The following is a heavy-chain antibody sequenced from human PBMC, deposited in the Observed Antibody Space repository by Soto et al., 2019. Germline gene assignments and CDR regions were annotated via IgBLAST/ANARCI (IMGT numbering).Heavy chain of an antibody. Sequence: QVQLVESGGGVVQPGRSLRLSCAASGFTFSSYAMHWVRQAPGKGLEWVAVISYDGSNKYYADSVKGRFTISRDNFKNALYMQMNSLRAEDTAVYYCARVFPDLLGYCSSTSSDFDYWGQGTLVTVSS. CDR2: ISYDGSNK. CDR3: ARVFPDLLGYCSSTSSDFDY. J-gene: IGHJ4*02. D-gene: IGHD2-2*01. V-gene: IGHV3-30-3*01. CDR1: GFTFSSYA.